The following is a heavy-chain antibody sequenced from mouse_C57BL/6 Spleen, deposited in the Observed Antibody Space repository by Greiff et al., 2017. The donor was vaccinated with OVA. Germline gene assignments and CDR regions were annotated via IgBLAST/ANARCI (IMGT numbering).Heavy chain of an antibody. CDR2: IDPSDSYT. J-gene: IGHJ4*01. D-gene: IGHD1-1*01. Sequence: VQLQQSGAELVKPGASVKLSCKASGYTFTSYWMQWVKQRPGQGLEWIGEIDPSDSYTNYNQKFKGKATLTVDTSSSTAYMQLSSLTSEDSAVYYCARSAVITTVVAKGSDAMDYWGQGTSVTVSS. CDR1: GYTFTSYW. CDR3: ARSAVITTVVAKGSDAMDY. V-gene: IGHV1-50*01.